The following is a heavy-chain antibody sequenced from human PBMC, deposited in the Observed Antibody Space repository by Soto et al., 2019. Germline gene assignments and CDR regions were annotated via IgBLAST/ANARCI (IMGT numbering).Heavy chain of an antibody. Sequence: GASVKVSCKASGYTFTSYAMYWVRQAPGQRLEWMGWINAGNGNTKYSQKFQGRVTITRDTSASTAYMELSSLRSEDTAVYYCARDRGYSSGSLTYYYYYGMDVWGQGTTVTVSS. J-gene: IGHJ6*02. D-gene: IGHD6-19*01. CDR2: INAGNGNT. V-gene: IGHV1-3*01. CDR3: ARDRGYSSGSLTYYYYYGMDV. CDR1: GYTFTSYA.